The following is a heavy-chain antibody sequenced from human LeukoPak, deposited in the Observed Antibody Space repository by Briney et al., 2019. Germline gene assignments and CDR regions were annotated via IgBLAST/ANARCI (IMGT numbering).Heavy chain of an antibody. CDR2: IKPGDGGT. CDR3: ARRHPPGIGRNDAFDV. J-gene: IGHJ3*01. CDR1: GYSFTSYY. V-gene: IGHV1-46*01. D-gene: IGHD3-10*01. Sequence: ASVKVSCKPSGYSFTSYYIHWVRQAPGQGLEWMGIIKPGDGGTSYAQKFRGRISMTRDMSTSTVYMELSSLRLDDTAVFFCARRHPPGIGRNDAFDVWGQGTMVTVSS.